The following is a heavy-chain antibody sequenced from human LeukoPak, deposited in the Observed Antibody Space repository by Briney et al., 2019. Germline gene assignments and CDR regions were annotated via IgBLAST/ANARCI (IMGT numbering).Heavy chain of an antibody. CDR3: ARPSGSPRDAFDI. V-gene: IGHV3-21*01. Sequence: PGGSLRLSCAASGFTFSSYSMNWVRQAPGKGLEWVSSISSSSSYIYYADSVKGRFTISRDHAKNLLYLQMNSLRAEDTAVYYCARPSGSPRDAFDIWGQGTMVTVSS. CDR1: GFTFSSYS. D-gene: IGHD3-3*01. CDR2: ISSSSSYI. J-gene: IGHJ3*02.